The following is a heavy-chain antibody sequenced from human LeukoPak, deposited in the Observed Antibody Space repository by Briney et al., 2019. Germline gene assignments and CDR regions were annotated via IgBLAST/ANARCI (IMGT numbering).Heavy chain of an antibody. D-gene: IGHD6-19*01. Sequence: GGSLRLSCAASGFTVSSNYMTWVRQAPGKGLEWVSVIYSGVGTDYADSVKGRFTISRDNSENTLYLQMNSLRDEDTALYYCAKAGIGVVGYFDYWGQGTLVTVSS. CDR1: GFTVSSNY. J-gene: IGHJ4*02. CDR2: IYSGVGT. V-gene: IGHV3-66*01. CDR3: AKAGIGVVGYFDY.